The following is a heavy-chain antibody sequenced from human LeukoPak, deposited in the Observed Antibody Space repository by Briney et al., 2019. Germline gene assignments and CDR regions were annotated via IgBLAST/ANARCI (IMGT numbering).Heavy chain of an antibody. CDR1: GGSLNSYY. J-gene: IGHJ4*02. CDR2: INHSGST. V-gene: IGHV4-34*01. Sequence: PSETLSLTCNVSGGSLNSYYWSWFRQPPAKGLEWIGEINHSGSTNYNPSLKSRVTVSVDTSKNQFSLKLSSVTAADTAVYYCARSLGSLPYYFDYWGQGTLVTVSS. CDR3: ARSLGSLPYYFDY.